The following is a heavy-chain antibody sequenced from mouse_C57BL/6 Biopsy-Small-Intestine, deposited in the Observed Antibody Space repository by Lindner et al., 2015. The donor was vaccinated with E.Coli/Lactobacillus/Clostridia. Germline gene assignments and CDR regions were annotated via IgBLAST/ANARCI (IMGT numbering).Heavy chain of an antibody. V-gene: IGHV1-84*02. CDR3: ARGNDLGAFIVDY. Sequence: SVKVSCKASGYSFTSFSLHWWRQAPGQRPEWMGWINARNGNIEPSQIFQGRVTITRDTSASTAYMELNSLTSEDTAVYYCARGNDLGAFIVDYWGQGTLAIVSS. CDR2: INARNGNI. CDR1: GYSFTSFS. D-gene: IGHD2-4*01. J-gene: IGHJ4*01.